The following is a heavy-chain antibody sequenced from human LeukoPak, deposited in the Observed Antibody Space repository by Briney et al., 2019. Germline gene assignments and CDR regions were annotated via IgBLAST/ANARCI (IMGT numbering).Heavy chain of an antibody. D-gene: IGHD1-26*01. J-gene: IGHJ4*02. Sequence: GGSLRLSCAASGFTFSSYSMNWVRQAPGKGLEWVSSISSSSSYIYYADSVKGRFTISRDNAKNSLYLQMNSLRAEDTAVYYSASGGERGTYYFDYWGQGTLVTVSS. CDR3: ASGGERGTYYFDY. CDR2: ISSSSSYI. V-gene: IGHV3-21*01. CDR1: GFTFSSYS.